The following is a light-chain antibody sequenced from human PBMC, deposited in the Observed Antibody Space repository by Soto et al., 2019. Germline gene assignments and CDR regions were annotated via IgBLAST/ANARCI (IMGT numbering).Light chain of an antibody. CDR3: MEGIHWPFT. J-gene: IGKJ3*01. CDR1: QGLLFGDGNTD. CDR2: KVT. V-gene: IGKV2-30*01. Sequence: EVGMSQSPLSLSVTLGQTASISCRSSQGLLFGDGNTDLHWFHQRPGHSPRRLIYKVTNRDSRVTDKFRGSGAGTDFTLRISRVEAEDVGIDYYMEGIHWPFTVGPGTKVDIK.